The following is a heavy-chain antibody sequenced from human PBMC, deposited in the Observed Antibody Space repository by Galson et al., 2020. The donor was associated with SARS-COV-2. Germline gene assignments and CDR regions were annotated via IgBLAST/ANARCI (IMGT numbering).Heavy chain of an antibody. CDR1: GGSISSGGYY. D-gene: IGHD5-12*01. CDR2: IYYSGST. Sequence: SETLSLTCTVSGGSISSGGYYWSWIRQHPGKGLAWIGYIYYSGSTYYNPSLKSRVTISVDTSKNQFSLKLSSVTAADTAVYYCARLEMATIYFDYWGQGTLVTVSS. V-gene: IGHV4-31*03. J-gene: IGHJ4*02. CDR3: ARLEMATIYFDY.